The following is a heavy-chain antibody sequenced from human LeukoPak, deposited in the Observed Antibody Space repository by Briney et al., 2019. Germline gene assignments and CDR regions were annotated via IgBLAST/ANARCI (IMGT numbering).Heavy chain of an antibody. CDR1: GFTFSNYG. CDR3: AKGGSGSGWNYFDY. Sequence: PGGSLRLSCAASGFTFSNYGMHWVRQTPGKGLEWVAVISFDGSNKYYADSVKGRFTISRGNSKNTLYLQMNSLRAEDTAVYYCAKGGSGSGWNYFDYWGQGTLVTVSS. D-gene: IGHD6-19*01. J-gene: IGHJ4*02. CDR2: ISFDGSNK. V-gene: IGHV3-30*18.